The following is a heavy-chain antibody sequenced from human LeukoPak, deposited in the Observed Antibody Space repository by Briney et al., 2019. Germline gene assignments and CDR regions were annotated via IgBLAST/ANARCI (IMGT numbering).Heavy chain of an antibody. CDR2: IYYSGST. CDR1: GYSITDGHY. Sequence: RPSETLSLTCTVSGYSITDGHYWGWIRQTPGKGLEWIGYIYYSGSTNYDPSLKSRVTISVDTSKNQFSLKLSSVTAADTAVYYCAREDVVVPAGGRLGFDPWGQGTLVTVSS. J-gene: IGHJ5*02. D-gene: IGHD2-2*01. V-gene: IGHV4-38-2*02. CDR3: AREDVVVPAGGRLGFDP.